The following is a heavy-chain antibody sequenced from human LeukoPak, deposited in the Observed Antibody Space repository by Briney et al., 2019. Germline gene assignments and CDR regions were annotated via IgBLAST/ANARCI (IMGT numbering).Heavy chain of an antibody. CDR1: GDSISSGDYY. Sequence: PSETLSLTCTVSGDSISSGDYYWSWIRQHAGKGLEGIGYIYYTGSTYYNPSLKSRLTISVDTSKNQFSLNLSSVSAAYTALYYCTRAPIAAVTPPHFFDSWGQGTLVTVSS. CDR2: IYYTGST. J-gene: IGHJ4*02. V-gene: IGHV4-31*03. CDR3: TRAPIAAVTPPHFFDS. D-gene: IGHD4-23*01.